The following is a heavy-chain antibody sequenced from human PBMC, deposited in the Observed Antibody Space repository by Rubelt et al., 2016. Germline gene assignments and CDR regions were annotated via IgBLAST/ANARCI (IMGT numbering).Heavy chain of an antibody. D-gene: IGHD3-10*01. CDR1: GYTLTELS. J-gene: IGHJ4*02. CDR2: FDPEDCET. CDR3: ATRSLWFGEIDRYFDY. Sequence: QVQLVQSGAEVKKPGASVKVSCKVSGYTLTELSMHWVRQAPGKGLEWMGGFDPEDCETIYAQKFQGRVTMTEDTSKDTAYMELSSLRSEDTAVYYCATRSLWFGEIDRYFDYWGQGTLVTVSS. V-gene: IGHV1-24*01.